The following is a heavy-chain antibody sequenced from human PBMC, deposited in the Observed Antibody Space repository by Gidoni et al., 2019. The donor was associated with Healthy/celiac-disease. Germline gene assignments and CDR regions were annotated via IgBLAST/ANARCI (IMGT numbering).Heavy chain of an antibody. V-gene: IGHV1-24*01. CDR2: FDPEDGET. D-gene: IGHD7-27*01. CDR1: GYTLTELS. CDR3: ATDRWGRIYFDY. Sequence: QVQLVQSGAEVKKPGASVKVYCKVYGYTLTELSMNWVRQAPGKGLEWMGGFDPEDGETIYAQKFQGRVTMTEDTSTDTAYMELSSLRSEDTAVYYCATDRWGRIYFDYWGQGTLVTVSS. J-gene: IGHJ4*02.